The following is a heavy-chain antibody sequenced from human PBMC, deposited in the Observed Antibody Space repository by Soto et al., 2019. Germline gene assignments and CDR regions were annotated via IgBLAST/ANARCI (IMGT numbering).Heavy chain of an antibody. CDR1: GFTFGSYA. Sequence: GGSLRLSCAASGFTFGSYAMSWVRQAPGKGLEWVSAISGSGGSTYYADSVKGRFTISRDNSKNTLYLQMNSLRAEDTAVYYCAKDLSVVGRPTRGQGTLVTVSS. D-gene: IGHD3-22*01. CDR3: AKDLSVVGRPT. CDR2: ISGSGGST. J-gene: IGHJ4*02. V-gene: IGHV3-23*01.